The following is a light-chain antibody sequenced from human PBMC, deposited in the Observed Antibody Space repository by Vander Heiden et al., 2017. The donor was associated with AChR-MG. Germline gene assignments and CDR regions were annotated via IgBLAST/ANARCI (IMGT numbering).Light chain of an antibody. J-gene: IGLJ3*02. CDR2: EDT. V-gene: IGLV3-21*02. CDR1: NIGSKS. Sequence: SYVLTQPPSGSVAPGETATITCGGNNIGSKSVHWYQQKSGQAPVLVVYEDTDRPAGVPERFSGSTSGNTATLTISRVEAGDEADYYCHVWDSTSDHVVFGGGTKVTVL. CDR3: HVWDSTSDHVV.